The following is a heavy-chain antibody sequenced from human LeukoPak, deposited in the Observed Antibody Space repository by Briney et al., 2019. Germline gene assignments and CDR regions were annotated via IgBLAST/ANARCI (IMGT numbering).Heavy chain of an antibody. CDR2: IYYSGST. CDR3: ARGASKLDY. J-gene: IGHJ4*02. CDR1: GGPISTYY. D-gene: IGHD1-26*01. V-gene: IGHV4-59*08. Sequence: ASETLSLTCTVSGGPISTYYWSWIRQPPGRGLEWIGYIYYSGSTNYNPSLKSRVTISVDTSKNQFSLKLSSVTAADTAVYYCARGASKLDYWGQGTLVTVSS.